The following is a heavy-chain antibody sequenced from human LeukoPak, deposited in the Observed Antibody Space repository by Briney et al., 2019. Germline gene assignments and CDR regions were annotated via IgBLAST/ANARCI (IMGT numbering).Heavy chain of an antibody. J-gene: IGHJ4*02. CDR3: ARDLNYDSAY. V-gene: IGHV3-53*01. CDR2: IYSGDST. Sequence: GGSLRLSCAASGFTVSSNYMSWVRQAPGKGLEWVSVIYSGDSTYYADSVKGRFTISRDNSKNTVYLQMNSLRAEDTAVYYCARDLNYDSAYWGQGTLVTVSS. D-gene: IGHD3-22*01. CDR1: GFTVSSNY.